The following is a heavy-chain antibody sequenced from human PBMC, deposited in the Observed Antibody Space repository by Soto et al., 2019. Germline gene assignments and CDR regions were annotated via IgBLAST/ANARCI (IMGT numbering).Heavy chain of an antibody. CDR2: INPNSGGT. D-gene: IGHD6-6*01. CDR3: ATGGPSIAARPYYYYYGMDG. V-gene: IGHV1-2*02. Sequence: SVEVSFRASGYPFTGYSIYCVRQAPVQGLEWMGWINPNSGGTNYAQKFQGRVTMTRDTSISTAYMELSRLRSDDTAVYYCATGGPSIAARPYYYYYGMDGWGQGTRGTVYS. CDR1: GYPFTGYS. J-gene: IGHJ6*02.